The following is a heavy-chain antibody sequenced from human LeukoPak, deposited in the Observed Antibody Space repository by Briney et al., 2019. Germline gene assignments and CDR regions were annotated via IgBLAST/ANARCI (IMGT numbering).Heavy chain of an antibody. V-gene: IGHV4-39*07. CDR3: ARVVQSTDSSGFYLPEYFQH. CDR1: GGSISSHTYY. CDR2: IYHSGST. J-gene: IGHJ1*01. D-gene: IGHD3-22*01. Sequence: SETLSLTCTVSGGSISSHTYYWGWIRQPPGKGLEWIGSIYHSGSTYYNPSLKSRVTISVDTSKNQFSLKLRSVTAADTAVYYCARVVQSTDSSGFYLPEYFQHWGQGTLVTVSS.